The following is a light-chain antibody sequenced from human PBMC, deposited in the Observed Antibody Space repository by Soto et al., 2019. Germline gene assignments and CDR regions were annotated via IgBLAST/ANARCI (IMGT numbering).Light chain of an antibody. CDR1: QSVSSSF. V-gene: IGKV3-20*01. CDR2: GAS. Sequence: EIVLTQSPGTLSLSPGESATLSCRATQSVSSSFLAWYQQKPGLAPRLLIYGASTRATGIPDRFSGSGSGTDFTLTISRLEPEDFAVYYCQLYGSSPHTFGPGKKVDIK. CDR3: QLYGSSPHT. J-gene: IGKJ3*01.